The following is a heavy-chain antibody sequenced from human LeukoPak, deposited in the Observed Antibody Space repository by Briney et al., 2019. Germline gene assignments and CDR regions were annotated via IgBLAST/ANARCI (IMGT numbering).Heavy chain of an antibody. V-gene: IGHV4-34*01. CDR1: GGSFSGYY. J-gene: IGHJ5*02. D-gene: IGHD3-10*01. Sequence: PSETLSLTCAVYGGSFSGYYWSWIRQPPGKGLEWIGEINHSGSTNYNPSLKSRVTISVDTSKNQFSLKLSSVTAADTAVYYCARYLWFGELLIFDPWGQGTLVTVSS. CDR3: ARYLWFGELLIFDP. CDR2: INHSGST.